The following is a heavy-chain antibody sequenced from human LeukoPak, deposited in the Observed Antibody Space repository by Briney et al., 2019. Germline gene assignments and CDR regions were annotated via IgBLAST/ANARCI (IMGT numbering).Heavy chain of an antibody. CDR3: AKDRGNGPFDY. D-gene: IGHD1-1*01. Sequence: PGGSLRLSCAASGFTFSSYWMHWVRQAPGKGPVWVSRTNSDGSSTSYADSVKGRFTISRDNAKNTLYLQMNSLRAEDTAVYYCAKDRGNGPFDYWGQGTLVTVSS. V-gene: IGHV3-74*01. CDR2: TNSDGSST. J-gene: IGHJ4*02. CDR1: GFTFSSYW.